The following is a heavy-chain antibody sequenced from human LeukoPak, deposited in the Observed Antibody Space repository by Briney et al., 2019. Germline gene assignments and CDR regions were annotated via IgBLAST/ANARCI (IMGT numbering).Heavy chain of an antibody. V-gene: IGHV3-23*01. Sequence: PGGSLRLSCAASGFTFSSYAMSWVRQAPGKGLEWVSAISGSGGSTYYEDSVKGRFTISRDNSKNTLYLQMNSLRAEDTAVYYCAKDIIRYFDWLSSFDYWGQGTLVTVSS. D-gene: IGHD3-9*01. CDR2: ISGSGGST. CDR3: AKDIIRYFDWLSSFDY. CDR1: GFTFSSYA. J-gene: IGHJ4*02.